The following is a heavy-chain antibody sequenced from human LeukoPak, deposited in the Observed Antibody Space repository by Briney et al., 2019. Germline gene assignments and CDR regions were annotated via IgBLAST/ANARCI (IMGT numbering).Heavy chain of an antibody. J-gene: IGHJ4*02. CDR3: ARLSVSSWISDY. D-gene: IGHD6-13*01. CDR1: GGSISSSGYY. V-gene: IGHV4-39*01. Sequence: PSETLSLTCTVSGGSISSSGYYWGGVRQPPGKGLEWIGSIYYSGSTYYNPSLKSRVTISVDPSKNQFSLKLRSVTAADTTVYYCARLSVSSWISDYWGQGTLVTVSS. CDR2: IYYSGST.